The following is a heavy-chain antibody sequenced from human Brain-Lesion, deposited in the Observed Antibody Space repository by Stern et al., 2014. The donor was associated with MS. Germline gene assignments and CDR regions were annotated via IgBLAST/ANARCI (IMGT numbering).Heavy chain of an antibody. V-gene: IGHV1-24*01. J-gene: IGHJ4*02. CDR3: APLSPGAGGNYYRHFDY. CDR1: GYTLTELS. Sequence: QLVQSGAEVQKPGASVKVSCKVSGYTLTELSMHWVRQAPRKGLEWMGGFDPEDGETIYAQKFQGRVTMTEDTSTDTAYMELSSLRSEDTAVYYCAPLSPGAGGNYYRHFDYWGQGTLVTVSS. D-gene: IGHD1-26*01. CDR2: FDPEDGET.